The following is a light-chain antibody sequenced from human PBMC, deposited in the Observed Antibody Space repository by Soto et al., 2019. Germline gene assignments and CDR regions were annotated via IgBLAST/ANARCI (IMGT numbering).Light chain of an antibody. CDR1: QDISGY. CDR3: QQYYTYPLT. J-gene: IGKJ4*01. CDR2: AAS. V-gene: IGKV1-8*01. Sequence: AIRMTQSPSSFSASTGDRVTITCRASQDISGYLAWYQQKPGKAPNLLIYAASTLQSGVPSRFSGSRSGTDFTLTISSLQSEDFATYYCQQYYTYPLTFGGGTKVEIK.